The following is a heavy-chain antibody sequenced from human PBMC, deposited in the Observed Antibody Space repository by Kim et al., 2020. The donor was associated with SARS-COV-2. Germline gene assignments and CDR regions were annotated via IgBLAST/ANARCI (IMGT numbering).Heavy chain of an antibody. Sequence: GGSLRLSCAASGFNVTTNYMAWVRQAPGRGLEWVSVIYSGGRAYYADSAEGRYTISRDKSRNMLLLQKNNLRGEDTTLYYCTRGGIVTVFGYFDCWG. D-gene: IGHD3-9*01. CDR3: TRGGIVTVFGYFDC. CDR1: GFNVTTNY. J-gene: IGHJ4*03. V-gene: IGHV3-53*01. CDR2: IYSGGRA.